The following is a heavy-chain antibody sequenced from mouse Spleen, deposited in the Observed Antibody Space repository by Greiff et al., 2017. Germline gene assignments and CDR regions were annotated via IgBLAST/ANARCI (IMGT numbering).Heavy chain of an antibody. CDR3: ARRGGFPLYPPMDY. V-gene: IGHV1-26*01. D-gene: IGHD1-1*01. CDR2: INPNNGGT. Sequence: EVQGVESGPELVKPGASVKISCKASGYTFTDYYMNWVKQSHGKSLEWIGDINPNNGGTSYNQKFKGKATLTVGKSSSTAYMELRSLTSEDSAVYYCARRGGFPLYPPMDYWGQGTSVTVSS. J-gene: IGHJ4*01. CDR1: GYTFTDYY.